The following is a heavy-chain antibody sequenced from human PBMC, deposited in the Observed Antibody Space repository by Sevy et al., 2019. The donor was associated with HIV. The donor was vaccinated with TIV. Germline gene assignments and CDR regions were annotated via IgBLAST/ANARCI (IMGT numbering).Heavy chain of an antibody. D-gene: IGHD5-12*01. CDR3: TGGGGIGYYYFHY. Sequence: ASVKVSCKASGGTFSSSGISWVRQAPGQGLEWMGGIMPVLRRADYAQKFQGRVTITADESTSTVYMELNSLRSEDTAVYYCTGGGGIGYYYFHYWGQGTLVTVSS. CDR2: IMPVLRRA. J-gene: IGHJ4*02. CDR1: GGTFSSSG. V-gene: IGHV1-69*13.